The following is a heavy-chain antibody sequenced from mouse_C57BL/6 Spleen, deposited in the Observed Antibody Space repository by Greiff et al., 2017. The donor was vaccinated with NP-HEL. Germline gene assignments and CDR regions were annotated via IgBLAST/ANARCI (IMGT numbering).Heavy chain of an antibody. CDR2: ISDGGSYT. D-gene: IGHD2-3*01. CDR3: AREGNDGSFAY. CDR1: GFTFSSYA. Sequence: DVKLVESGGGLVKPGGSLKLSCAASGFTFSSYAMSWVRQTPEKRLEWVATISDGGSYTYYPDNVKGRFTISRDNAKNNLYLQMSHLKSEDTAMYYCAREGNDGSFAYWGQGTLVTVSA. V-gene: IGHV5-4*01. J-gene: IGHJ3*01.